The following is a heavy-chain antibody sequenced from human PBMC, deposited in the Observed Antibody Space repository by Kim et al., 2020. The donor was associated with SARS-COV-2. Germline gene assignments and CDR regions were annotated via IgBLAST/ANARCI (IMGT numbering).Heavy chain of an antibody. J-gene: IGHJ4*01. Sequence: GGSLRLSCAASGFTFSSYGMHWVRQAPGKGLEWVAVISYDGSNKYYADSVKGRFTISRDNSKNTLYLQMNSLRAEDTAVYYCAKDLSSSWYSPDFDYWG. V-gene: IGHV3-30*18. CDR2: ISYDGSNK. D-gene: IGHD6-13*01. CDR3: AKDLSSSWYSPDFDY. CDR1: GFTFSSYG.